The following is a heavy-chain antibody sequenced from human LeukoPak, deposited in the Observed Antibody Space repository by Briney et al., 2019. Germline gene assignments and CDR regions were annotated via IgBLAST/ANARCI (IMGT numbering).Heavy chain of an antibody. CDR1: GGSVYTSDYY. J-gene: IGHJ4*02. CDR2: IFYTGKT. CDR3: ARVLDY. V-gene: IGHV4-39*07. Sequence: SETLSLTCTVSGGSVYTSDYYWGWVRQPPGKGPEWIGDIFYTGKTNYNPSLKSRVSISIDTSKNQFSLKLTSVTAADTAVYYCARVLDYWGQGTLVTVSS.